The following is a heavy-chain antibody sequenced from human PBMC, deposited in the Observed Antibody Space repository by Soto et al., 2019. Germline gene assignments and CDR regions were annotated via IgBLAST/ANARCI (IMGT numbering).Heavy chain of an antibody. V-gene: IGHV3-7*01. CDR1: GFTFSSYW. Sequence: PGGSLRLSCAASGFTFSSYWMILVRQAPGKGLEWVANIKQDGSEKYYVDSVKGRFTISRDNAKNSLYLQMNSLRAEDTAVYYCARSGDFWSGYSNWFDPWGQGPMVTVSS. D-gene: IGHD3-3*01. CDR2: IKQDGSEK. CDR3: ARSGDFWSGYSNWFDP. J-gene: IGHJ5*02.